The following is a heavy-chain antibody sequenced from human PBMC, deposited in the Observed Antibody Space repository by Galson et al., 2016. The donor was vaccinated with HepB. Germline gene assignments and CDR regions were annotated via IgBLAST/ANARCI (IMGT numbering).Heavy chain of an antibody. J-gene: IGHJ5*01. D-gene: IGHD2-8*01. Sequence: SETLSPTCTVSGASIAESDWWSWVRQSPGKGREWIGQIQHRGRTKYNPSLMSRANMSVDKSKNQFSLTLTSVTASDTALYYCAKHLMGPPAHDSWGQGTLVTVSS. CDR2: IQHRGRT. V-gene: IGHV4-4*02. CDR1: GASIAESDW. CDR3: AKHLMGPPAHDS.